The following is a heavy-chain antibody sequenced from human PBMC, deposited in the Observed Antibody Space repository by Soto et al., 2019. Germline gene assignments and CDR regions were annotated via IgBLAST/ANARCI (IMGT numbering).Heavy chain of an antibody. CDR2: IIPIFGTA. CDR3: AVGIVGTDSGPRVFDY. J-gene: IGHJ4*02. Sequence: SVKVSCKASGGTFSSYAISWVRQAPGQGLEWMGGIIPIFGTANYAQKFQGRVTITADESTSTAYMELSSLRSEDTAVYYCAVGIVGTDSGPRVFDYWGQGTLVTVSS. V-gene: IGHV1-69*13. D-gene: IGHD1-26*01. CDR1: GGTFSSYA.